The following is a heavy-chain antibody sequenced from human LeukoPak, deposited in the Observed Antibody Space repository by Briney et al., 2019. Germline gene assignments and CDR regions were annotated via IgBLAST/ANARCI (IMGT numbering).Heavy chain of an antibody. V-gene: IGHV1-18*03. Sequence: GASVKVSCKASGYTFTSYGISWVRQAPGQGLEWMGWFSAYIGNTNYAQKLQGRVTMTTDTSTSTAYMELRSLRSDDMAVYYCARVRPDSSGFYDRRGCFDYWGQGTLVTVSS. J-gene: IGHJ4*02. D-gene: IGHD3-22*01. CDR3: ARVRPDSSGFYDRRGCFDY. CDR2: FSAYIGNT. CDR1: GYTFTSYG.